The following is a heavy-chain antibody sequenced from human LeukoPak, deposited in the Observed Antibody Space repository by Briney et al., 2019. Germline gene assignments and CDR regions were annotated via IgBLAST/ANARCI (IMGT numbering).Heavy chain of an antibody. Sequence: ASVKVSCKASGYTFTRYYMHWVRQAPGRGLAWMGIIRPSGDTTSYAQKFQGRVTMTRDTSTRTVYLDLSSLRSEDTAVYYCARGRDYYAVSGYHNWFDAWGQGTLVTVSS. V-gene: IGHV1-46*01. CDR2: IRPSGDTT. D-gene: IGHD3-22*01. CDR3: ARGRDYYAVSGYHNWFDA. J-gene: IGHJ5*02. CDR1: GYTFTRYY.